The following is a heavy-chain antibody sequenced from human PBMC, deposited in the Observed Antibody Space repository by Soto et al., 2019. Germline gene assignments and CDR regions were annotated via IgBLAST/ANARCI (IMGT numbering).Heavy chain of an antibody. J-gene: IGHJ6*01. Sequence: VQLVQSGPEVKKPGASVKVSCKASGYTFTSFGITWVRQAPGQGLEWMGWISAYNGNTNYPQKVQGRVTMTTDTSTSTAYMELRSLRSDDTAVYYCARDKTVAGPRGHSRSYYDYYGMDVWGQGTTVTVSS. CDR3: ARDKTVAGPRGHSRSYYDYYGMDV. D-gene: IGHD6-19*01. CDR2: ISAYNGNT. V-gene: IGHV1-18*01. CDR1: GYTFTSFG.